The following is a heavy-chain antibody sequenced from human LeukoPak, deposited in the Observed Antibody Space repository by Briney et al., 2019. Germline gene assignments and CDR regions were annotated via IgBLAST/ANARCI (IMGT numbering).Heavy chain of an antibody. V-gene: IGHV3-7*01. CDR2: IQSDGSAK. CDR1: GFTFSNHW. D-gene: IGHD1-26*01. J-gene: IGHJ4*02. CDR3: ARDSGQYYFDY. Sequence: PGGSLRLSCAASGFTFSNHWMTWVRQAPGEGLEWVANIQSDGSAKYYVDSVKGRFTISRDNAKNSLYLQMNSLRAEDTAVYYCARDSGQYYFDYWGQGTLATVSS.